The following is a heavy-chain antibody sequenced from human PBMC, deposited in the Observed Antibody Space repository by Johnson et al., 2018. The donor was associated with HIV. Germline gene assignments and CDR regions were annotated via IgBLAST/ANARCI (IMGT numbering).Heavy chain of an antibody. D-gene: IGHD3-3*01. J-gene: IGHJ3*02. CDR2: IWYDGSNK. CDR3: AKPYYDFWIGYYEYNAFDI. CDR1: GFTFSGYA. V-gene: IGHV3-33*06. Sequence: VQLVESGGGVVQPGKSLRLSCAASGFTFSGYAIHWVRQAPGKGLEWVAVIWYDGSNKYYADSVKGRFTISRDNSKNTIYLQMNSLRVEDTAVYYCAKPYYDFWIGYYEYNAFDIWGQGTLVTVSS.